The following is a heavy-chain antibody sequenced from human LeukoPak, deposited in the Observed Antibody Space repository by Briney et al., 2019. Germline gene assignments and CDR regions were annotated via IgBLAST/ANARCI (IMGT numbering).Heavy chain of an antibody. Sequence: GGSLRLSCAASGFTFSSYAISWVRQAPGKGLEWVSAISGSGGSTYYADSVKGRFTISRDNSKNTLYLQMNSLRAEDTAVYYCAKSMHYYDSSGSCWGQGTLVTVSS. D-gene: IGHD3-22*01. CDR1: GFTFSSYA. J-gene: IGHJ4*02. V-gene: IGHV3-23*01. CDR2: ISGSGGST. CDR3: AKSMHYYDSSGSC.